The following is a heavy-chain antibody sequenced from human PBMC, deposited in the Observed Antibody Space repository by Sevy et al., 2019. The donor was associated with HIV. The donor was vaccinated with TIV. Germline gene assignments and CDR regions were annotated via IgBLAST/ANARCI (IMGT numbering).Heavy chain of an antibody. J-gene: IGHJ5*02. Sequence: SETLSLTCTVSGGSISSGNYYWHWIRQPPGKGLEWIGYISYTGNTYYNPSLKSPVTISVDTSNNQYCLRLTSVTAADTAVYYCARDATENTSSSVWFDPWGQGTLVTVSS. CDR1: GGSISSGNYY. D-gene: IGHD6-6*01. V-gene: IGHV4-30-4*01. CDR3: ARDATENTSSSVWFDP. CDR2: ISYTGNT.